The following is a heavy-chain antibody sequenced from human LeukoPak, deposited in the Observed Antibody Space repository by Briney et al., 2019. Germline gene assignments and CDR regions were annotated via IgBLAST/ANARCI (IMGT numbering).Heavy chain of an antibody. V-gene: IGHV3-13*04. CDR2: IGTAGDT. Sequence: GGSLRPSCAASGFTFRSYDMHWVRQATGKGLEWVSGIGTAGDTYYPGSVKGRFTISRENAKNSLYLQMNSLRAGDTAVYYCARGMGATTQSLFDQWGQGTLVTVSS. CDR3: ARGMGATTQSLFDQ. CDR1: GFTFRSYD. J-gene: IGHJ4*02. D-gene: IGHD1-26*01.